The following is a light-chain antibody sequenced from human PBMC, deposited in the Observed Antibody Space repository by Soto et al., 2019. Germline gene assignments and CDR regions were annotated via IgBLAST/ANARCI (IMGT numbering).Light chain of an antibody. CDR2: DAS. CDR3: QQYHNWPPYT. CDR1: QSITGN. J-gene: IGKJ2*01. Sequence: EIVMTQSPATLSVSPGERATLSCRASQSITGNLTWYQQKPGQAPRLLIYDASTRATGIPARFSGSGSGTEFTLTISSLQSEDFAVYYCQQYHNWPPYTFGQGTKVDIK. V-gene: IGKV3-15*01.